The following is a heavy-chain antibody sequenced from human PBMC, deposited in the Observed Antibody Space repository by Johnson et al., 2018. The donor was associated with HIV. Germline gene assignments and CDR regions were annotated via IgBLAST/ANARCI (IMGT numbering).Heavy chain of an antibody. D-gene: IGHD5-12*01. CDR2: VNWNSGSI. J-gene: IGHJ3*02. V-gene: IGHV3-9*01. CDR3: ASVLGRGYSGYDKNYDAFDI. CDR1: GFTFSSYA. Sequence: VQLVESGGGVVQPGRSVRLSCAASGFTFSSYAMHWVRQVPGKGLEWVSGVNWNSGSIAYADSVKGRFTISRDNAKNSLYLQMNSLRAEDTALYYCASVLGRGYSGYDKNYDAFDIWGQGTMVTVSS.